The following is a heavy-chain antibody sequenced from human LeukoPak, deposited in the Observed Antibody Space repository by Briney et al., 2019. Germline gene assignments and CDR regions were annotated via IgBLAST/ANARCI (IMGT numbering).Heavy chain of an antibody. CDR1: GFTFGSYA. J-gene: IGHJ4*02. V-gene: IGHV3-23*01. Sequence: GGSLRLSCAASGFTFGSYAMTWGRQAPGKGLEWVSGISGSGGITSYADSVKGRFTISRDNSKNTLYLQMNSLRAEDTAVYYCAKPQGRDYYDSSGYDYWGQGTLVTVSS. CDR3: AKPQGRDYYDSSGYDY. D-gene: IGHD3-22*01. CDR2: ISGSGGIT.